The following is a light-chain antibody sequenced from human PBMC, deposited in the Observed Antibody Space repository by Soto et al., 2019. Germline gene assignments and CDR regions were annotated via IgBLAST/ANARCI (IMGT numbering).Light chain of an antibody. CDR3: HQYNSYSPR. V-gene: IGKV1-5*03. CDR1: QSISSW. J-gene: IGKJ1*01. Sequence: DIQMTQSPSTLSASVGDRVTITCRASQSISSWLAWYQQKPGKAPKLLIYKASSLESGVPSRFSGSESGTEFTLTITSLQPDDFATYYCHQYNSYSPRFGQGTKVEIK. CDR2: KAS.